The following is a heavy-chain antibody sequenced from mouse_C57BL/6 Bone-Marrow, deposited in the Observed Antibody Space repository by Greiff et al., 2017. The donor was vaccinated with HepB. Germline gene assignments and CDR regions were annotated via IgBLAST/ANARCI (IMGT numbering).Heavy chain of an antibody. J-gene: IGHJ4*01. CDR2: IDPNSGGT. D-gene: IGHD1-1*01. V-gene: IGHV1-72*01. CDR1: GYTFTSYW. CDR3: ARDHYYGSSYRAMDY. Sequence: QVQLQQPGAELVKPGASVKLSCKASGYTFTSYWMHWVKQRPGRGLEWIGRIDPNSGGTKYTEKFKSKATLTVDKPASTAYMQLSSLTSEDSAVYYCARDHYYGSSYRAMDYWGQGTSVTVSS.